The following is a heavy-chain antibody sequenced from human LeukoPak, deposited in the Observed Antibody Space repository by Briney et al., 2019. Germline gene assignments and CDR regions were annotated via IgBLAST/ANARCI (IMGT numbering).Heavy chain of an antibody. CDR3: ARERGGSYSYGYFDY. V-gene: IGHV4-59*01. D-gene: IGHD5-18*01. CDR2: IYYIGST. J-gene: IGHJ4*02. CDR1: GCSISRYY. Sequence: SETLSLTCTVSGCSISRYYWSWIRQPPGKGLEWIGDIYYIGSTNYNPSLKSRVTISVDTSKNQFSLKLSSVTAADTAVYYCARERGGSYSYGYFDYWGQGTLVTVSS.